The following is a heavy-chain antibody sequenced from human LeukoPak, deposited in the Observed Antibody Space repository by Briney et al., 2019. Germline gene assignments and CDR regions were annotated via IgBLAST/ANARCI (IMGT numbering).Heavy chain of an antibody. D-gene: IGHD7-27*01. CDR3: AKDGGLWVSAHWGDS. J-gene: IGHJ4*02. Sequence: GGSLRLSCAASGFTFSAYHINWVRQAPGKGLKWVSTITTGGPNTYYADSVKGRFTVSRDDSKNTLYLQMNSLRAEDTAVYYCAKDGGLWVSAHWGDSWGRGTLVTVSS. V-gene: IGHV3-23*01. CDR1: GFTFSAYH. CDR2: ITTGGPNT.